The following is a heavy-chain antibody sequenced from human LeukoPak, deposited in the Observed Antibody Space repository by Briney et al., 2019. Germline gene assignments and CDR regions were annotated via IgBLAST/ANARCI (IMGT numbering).Heavy chain of an antibody. CDR3: ARYPTAMVSFDY. CDR1: GGSISSSAYY. CDR2: IYYSGNT. D-gene: IGHD5-18*01. Sequence: PSETLSLTCTVSGGSISSSAYYWGWIRQPPGKGLEWIGRIYYSGNTYYNPSLKSRVTISVDTSKNEFSLRLSFVTAADTAVYYCARYPTAMVSFDYWGQGTLVTVSS. V-gene: IGHV4-39*01. J-gene: IGHJ4*02.